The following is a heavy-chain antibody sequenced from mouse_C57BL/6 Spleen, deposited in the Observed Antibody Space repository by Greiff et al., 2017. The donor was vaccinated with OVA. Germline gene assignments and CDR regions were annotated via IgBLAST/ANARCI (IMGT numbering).Heavy chain of an antibody. Sequence: EVKLMESGGGLVKPGGSLKLSCAASGFTFSDYGMHWVRQAPEKGLEWVAYISSGSSTIYYADTVKGRFTISRDNAKNTLFLQMTSLRSEDTAMYYCARWYYGSSFFDYWGQGTTLTVSS. CDR1: GFTFSDYG. CDR3: ARWYYGSSFFDY. V-gene: IGHV5-17*01. D-gene: IGHD1-1*01. CDR2: ISSGSSTI. J-gene: IGHJ2*01.